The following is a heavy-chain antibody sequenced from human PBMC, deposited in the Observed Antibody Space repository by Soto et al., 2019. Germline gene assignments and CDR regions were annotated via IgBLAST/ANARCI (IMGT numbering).Heavy chain of an antibody. Sequence: LRLSCAASGFTFSRYAMNWVRQAPGKGLEWVSSILGNGADTYYADSVKGRFNISRDNSRDIVYLQLNSLRAEDTAVYYCAKGTLSHFDYWGQGALVTVSS. CDR2: ILGNGADT. V-gene: IGHV3-23*01. J-gene: IGHJ4*02. CDR1: GFTFSRYA. CDR3: AKGTLSHFDY.